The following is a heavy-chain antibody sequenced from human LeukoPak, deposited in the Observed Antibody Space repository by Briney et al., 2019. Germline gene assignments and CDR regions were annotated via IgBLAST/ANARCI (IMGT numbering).Heavy chain of an antibody. CDR2: INHSGST. CDR1: GGSFSGYY. J-gene: IGHJ4*02. D-gene: IGHD5-12*01. Sequence: PSETLSLTCAVYGGSFSGYYWSWIRQPPGKGLEWIGEINHSGSTNYNPSLESRVTISVDTSKNQFSLKLSSVTAADTAVYYCARAYRLNHPCRYSGYDYYYWGQGTLVTVSS. CDR3: ARAYRLNHPCRYSGYDYYY. V-gene: IGHV4-34*01.